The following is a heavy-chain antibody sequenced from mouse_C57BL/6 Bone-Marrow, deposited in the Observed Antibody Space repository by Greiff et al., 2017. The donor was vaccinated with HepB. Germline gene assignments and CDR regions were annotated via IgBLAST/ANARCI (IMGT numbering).Heavy chain of an antibody. D-gene: IGHD1-1*01. Sequence: GGGLVQPKGSLKLSCAASGFSFNTYAMNWVRQAPGKGLEWVARIRSKSNNYATYYADSVKDRFTISRDDSESMLYLQMNNLKTEDTAMYYCVRHPRYYGSSWFAYWGQGTLVTVSA. J-gene: IGHJ3*01. CDR2: IRSKSNNYAT. CDR1: GFSFNTYA. CDR3: VRHPRYYGSSWFAY. V-gene: IGHV10-1*01.